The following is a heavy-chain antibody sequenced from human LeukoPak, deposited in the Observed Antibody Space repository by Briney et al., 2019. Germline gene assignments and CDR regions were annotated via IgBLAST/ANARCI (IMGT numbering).Heavy chain of an antibody. J-gene: IGHJ5*02. D-gene: IGHD3-16*01. CDR1: GFTFSNAW. CDR2: IKSKTDGGTT. CDR3: TTDPSGTFGWFDP. Sequence: GGSLRLSCAASGFTFSNAWMSCVRQAPGKGLEGVGRIKSKTDGGTTDYAAPVKGRFTISRDDSKNTLYLQMNSLKTEDTAVYYCTTDPSGTFGWFDPWGQGTLVTVSS. V-gene: IGHV3-15*01.